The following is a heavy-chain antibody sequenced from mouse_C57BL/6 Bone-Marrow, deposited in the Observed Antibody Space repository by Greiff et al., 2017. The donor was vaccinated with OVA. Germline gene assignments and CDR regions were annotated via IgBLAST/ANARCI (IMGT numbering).Heavy chain of an antibody. V-gene: IGHV5-12*01. J-gene: IGHJ1*03. CDR1: GFTFSDYY. CDR3: ARRDTTVVATGYFDV. Sequence: EVHLVESGGGLVQPGGSLKLSCAASGFTFSDYYMYWVRQTPEKRLEWVAYISNGGGSTYYPDTVKGRFTISRDNAKNTLYLQMSRLKSEDTAMYYCARRDTTVVATGYFDVWGTGTTVTVSS. CDR2: ISNGGGST. D-gene: IGHD1-1*01.